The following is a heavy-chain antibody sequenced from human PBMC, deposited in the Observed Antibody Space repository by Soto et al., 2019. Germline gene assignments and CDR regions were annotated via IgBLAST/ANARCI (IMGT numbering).Heavy chain of an antibody. CDR3: AKVRRIAVAGTNAFDM. Sequence: GGSLRLSCAASGFTFNTYAMSWVRQAPGKGLEWVSGISGSGGSTFYADSVKGRFTISRDNSKNTLYLQMNSLRAEDAAVYYCAKVRRIAVAGTNAFDMWGQGTMVNVSS. D-gene: IGHD6-19*01. CDR2: ISGSGGST. J-gene: IGHJ3*02. V-gene: IGHV3-23*01. CDR1: GFTFNTYA.